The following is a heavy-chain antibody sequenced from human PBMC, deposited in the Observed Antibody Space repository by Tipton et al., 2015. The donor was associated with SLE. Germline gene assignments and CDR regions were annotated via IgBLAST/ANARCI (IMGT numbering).Heavy chain of an antibody. D-gene: IGHD5-12*01. CDR3: ARRHYSGPFDS. CDR2: IHHSGSI. Sequence: TLSLTCTISSGSISTYHWSWLRQPPGKGLEWIGYIHHSGSINYNPSLRSQVTMSMDTSKNQFSLRLSSVTAADTAVYYCARRHYSGPFDSWGQGTLVTVSS. J-gene: IGHJ4*02. V-gene: IGHV4-59*08. CDR1: SGSISTYH.